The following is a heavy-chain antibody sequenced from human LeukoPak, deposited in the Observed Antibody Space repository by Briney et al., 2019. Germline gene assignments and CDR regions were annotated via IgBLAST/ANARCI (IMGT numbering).Heavy chain of an antibody. CDR2: ISSSSSTI. V-gene: IGHV3-48*02. J-gene: IGHJ4*02. CDR3: ARATDSGYDFKLYY. CDR1: GFTFSSYS. Sequence: GGSLRLSCAASGFTFSSYSMNWVRQAPGKGLEWVSYISSSSSTIYYADPVKGRFTISRDNAKNSLYLQMNSLRDEDTAVYYCARATDSGYDFKLYYWGQGTLVTVSS. D-gene: IGHD5-12*01.